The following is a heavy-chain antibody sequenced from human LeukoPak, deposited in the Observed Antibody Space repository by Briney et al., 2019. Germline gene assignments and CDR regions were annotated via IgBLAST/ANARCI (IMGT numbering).Heavy chain of an antibody. D-gene: IGHD6-6*01. CDR1: GGSISSSGSY. Sequence: SDTLSLTCTVSGGSISSSGSYWGWIRQPPGKGLEWIGSIYYSGNSYKPSLKGRVTITGDTPKNQVSLNLTSVNAGDPAVYYCARVMAARREDLNWFDPWGQGTLVTVSS. CDR2: IYYSGN. CDR3: ARVMAARREDLNWFDP. J-gene: IGHJ5*02. V-gene: IGHV4-39*07.